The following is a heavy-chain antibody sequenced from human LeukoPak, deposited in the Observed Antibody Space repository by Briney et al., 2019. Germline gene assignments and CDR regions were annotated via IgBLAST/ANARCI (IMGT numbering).Heavy chain of an antibody. CDR1: GYIFTGYY. Sequence: ASVKVSCKASGYIFTGYYMHWVRQAPGQGLEWMGWINPNSGGTNYAQKFQGRVTMTRDTSISTAYMELSRLRSDDTAVYYCARDQRVTIFGVVIFAPDYRGQGTLVTVSS. CDR2: INPNSGGT. D-gene: IGHD3-3*01. J-gene: IGHJ4*02. V-gene: IGHV1-2*02. CDR3: ARDQRVTIFGVVIFAPDY.